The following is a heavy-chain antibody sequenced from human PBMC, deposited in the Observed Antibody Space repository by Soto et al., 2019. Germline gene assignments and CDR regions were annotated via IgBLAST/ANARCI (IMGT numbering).Heavy chain of an antibody. CDR1: GFTFDDYA. Sequence: EVQLVESGGGLVQPGRSLRLSCAASGFTFDDYAMHWVRQAPGKGLEWVSGISWNSGSMDYVDSVKGRFTISRDNAKKFVYLQINSLRPEDTALYFCARDSGRYDIYAMDVWGQGSTVTVSS. CDR3: ARDSGRYDIYAMDV. CDR2: ISWNSGSM. J-gene: IGHJ6*02. V-gene: IGHV3-9*01. D-gene: IGHD3-9*01.